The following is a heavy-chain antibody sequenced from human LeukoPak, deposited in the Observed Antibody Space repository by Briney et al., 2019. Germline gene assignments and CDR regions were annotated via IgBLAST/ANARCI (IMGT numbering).Heavy chain of an antibody. Sequence: GGSLRLSCAASGFTFSSYAVSWVRQAPGKGLEWVSAISGSGGSTYYADSVKGRFTISRDNSKNTLYLQMNSLRAEDTAVYYCAACPVQLERRGLFDYWGQGTLVTVSS. J-gene: IGHJ4*02. D-gene: IGHD1-1*01. CDR3: AACPVQLERRGLFDY. CDR1: GFTFSSYA. CDR2: ISGSGGST. V-gene: IGHV3-23*01.